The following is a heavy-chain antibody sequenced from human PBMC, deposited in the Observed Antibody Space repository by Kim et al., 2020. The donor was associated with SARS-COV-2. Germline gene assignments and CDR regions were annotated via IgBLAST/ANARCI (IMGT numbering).Heavy chain of an antibody. D-gene: IGHD6-6*01. J-gene: IGHJ6*02. CDR3: ARRGNSSSVGMDV. CDR1: GGSISRSSYY. V-gene: IGHV4-39*01. CDR2: IYYSGST. Sequence: SETLSLTCTVSGGSISRSSYYWAWIRQPPGKGLEWIGSIYYSGSTYYNPSLKSRVTISVDTSKNQFSLKLSSVTAADTAVYYCARRGNSSSVGMDVWGQGTTVTVSS.